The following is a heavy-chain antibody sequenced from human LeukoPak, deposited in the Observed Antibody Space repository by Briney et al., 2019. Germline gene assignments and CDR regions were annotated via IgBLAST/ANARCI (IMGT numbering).Heavy chain of an antibody. Sequence: GGSLRLSCAASGFTFDDYAMHWVRQAPGKGLEWVSGISWNSGSIGYADSVKGRFTISRDNAKNSLYLQMNSLRAEDTALYYCAKEVACSSTSCYAFDYWGQGTLVTVSS. D-gene: IGHD2-2*01. CDR3: AKEVACSSTSCYAFDY. CDR2: ISWNSGSI. V-gene: IGHV3-9*01. J-gene: IGHJ4*02. CDR1: GFTFDDYA.